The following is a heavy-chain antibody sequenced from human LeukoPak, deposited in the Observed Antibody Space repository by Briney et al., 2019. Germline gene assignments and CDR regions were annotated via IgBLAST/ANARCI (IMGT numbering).Heavy chain of an antibody. V-gene: IGHV1-69*05. D-gene: IGHD5-12*01. J-gene: IGHJ3*02. CDR2: IIPIFGTA. CDR1: GGTFSSYA. Sequence: SVKVSCKASGGTFSSYAISWVRQAPGQGLEWMGAIIPIFGTANYAQKFQGRVTITTDESTSTAYMELSSLRSEDTAVYYCARRGYDLHAFDIWGQGTMVTVSS. CDR3: ARRGYDLHAFDI.